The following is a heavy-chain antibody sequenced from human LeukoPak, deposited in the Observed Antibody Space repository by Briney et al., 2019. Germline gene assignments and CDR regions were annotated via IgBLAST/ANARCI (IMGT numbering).Heavy chain of an antibody. D-gene: IGHD3-22*01. CDR3: ARQDYYDSSGYFNY. J-gene: IGHJ4*02. Sequence: SETLSLTCTVSGGSISSYYWSWIRQPPGKGLEWIGYIYYSGSTNYNPSLKSRVTISVDTSKNQFSLKRSSVTAADTAVYYCARQDYYDSSGYFNYWGQGTLVTVSS. CDR2: IYYSGST. CDR1: GGSISSYY. V-gene: IGHV4-59*08.